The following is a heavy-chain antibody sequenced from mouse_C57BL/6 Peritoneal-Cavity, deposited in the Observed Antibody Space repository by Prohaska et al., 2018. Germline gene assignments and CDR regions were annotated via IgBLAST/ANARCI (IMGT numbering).Heavy chain of an antibody. CDR1: VYTFTSYC. CDR3: GRLGGAFAY. J-gene: IGHJ3*01. V-gene: IGHV1-53*01. CDR2: ISPRNGGT. Sequence: QVQLQYPGPELVKPAASVKLSCTASVYTFTSYCMHWVKQRPGQGLEWIGNISPRNGGTKYNEKFKGKATRAVGNFFITACMKLSSLTSEDSAVYYCGRLGGAFAYWGQGTLVTVSA.